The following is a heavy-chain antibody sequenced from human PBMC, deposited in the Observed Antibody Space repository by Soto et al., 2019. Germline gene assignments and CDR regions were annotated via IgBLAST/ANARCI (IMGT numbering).Heavy chain of an antibody. CDR3: ARQGRYGSGSYRNWFDP. Sequence: PVESLKISCKGSGYSFTSYWIGWVRQMPGKGLEWMGIIYPGDSDTRYSPSFQGQVTISADKSISTAYLQWSSLKASDTAMYYCARQGRYGSGSYRNWFDPWGQGTLVTVSS. CDR1: GYSFTSYW. J-gene: IGHJ5*02. V-gene: IGHV5-51*01. CDR2: IYPGDSDT. D-gene: IGHD3-10*01.